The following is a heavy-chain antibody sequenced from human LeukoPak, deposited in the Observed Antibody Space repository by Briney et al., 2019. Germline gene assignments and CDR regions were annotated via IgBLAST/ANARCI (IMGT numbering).Heavy chain of an antibody. CDR1: DDSITMYY. CDR3: ARGRVSSSTWYSTYYYFFYMDF. V-gene: IGHV4-59*01. D-gene: IGHD4-11*01. Sequence: SETLSLTCSVSDDSITMYYWTWIRQPPGKGLEWIGYVDHTGSTKFNPSLNGRVSISRDTSNNFFSLRLRSVTAADTAVYFCARGRVSSSTWYSTYYYFFYMDFWGKGTTVTVSS. CDR2: VDHTGST. J-gene: IGHJ6*03.